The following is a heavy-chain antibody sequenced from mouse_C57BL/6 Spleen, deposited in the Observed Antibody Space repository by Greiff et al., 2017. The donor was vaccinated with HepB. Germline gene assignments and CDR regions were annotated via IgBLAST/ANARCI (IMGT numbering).Heavy chain of an antibody. J-gene: IGHJ2*01. CDR2: IYPGSGST. V-gene: IGHV1-55*01. D-gene: IGHD2-4*01. CDR1: GYTFTSYW. Sequence: QVQLKQSGAELVKPGASVKMSCKASGYTFTSYWITWVKQRPGQGLEWIGDIYPGSGSTNYNEKFKSKATLTVDTSSSTAYMQLSSLTSEDSAVYYCARSYDYDGGDFDYWGQGTTLTVSS. CDR3: ARSYDYDGGDFDY.